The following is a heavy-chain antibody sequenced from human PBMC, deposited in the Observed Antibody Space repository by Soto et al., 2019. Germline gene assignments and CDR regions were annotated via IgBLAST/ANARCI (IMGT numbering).Heavy chain of an antibody. CDR2: IHWNDYK. V-gene: IGHV2-5*01. D-gene: IGHD3-16*01. CDR3: AHRLRENMILPSLRPFDY. CDR1: GFSMNTPGVG. Sequence: QITLKESGPTLVKPTQTLTLTCTFSGFSMNTPGVGVGWIRQPPGKALECLAVIHWNDYKRYSPSLKNRLSINKDTAKNQVVLTMADMDPVDSATYFCAHRLRENMILPSLRPFDYWGQGILVTVSS. J-gene: IGHJ4*02.